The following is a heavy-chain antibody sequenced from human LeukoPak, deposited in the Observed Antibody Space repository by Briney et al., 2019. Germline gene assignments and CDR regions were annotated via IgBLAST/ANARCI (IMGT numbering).Heavy chain of an antibody. CDR3: AKLPGRAADY. Sequence: PGGSLRLSCAASGFTFSSYVMNWVRQAPGKGLEWVSGISDSGGSTYYADSVKGRFTISRDNSKNTLYLQMNSLRAEDTAVYYCAKLPGRAADYWGRGTLVTVSS. V-gene: IGHV3-23*01. CDR2: ISDSGGST. CDR1: GFTFSSYV. J-gene: IGHJ4*02.